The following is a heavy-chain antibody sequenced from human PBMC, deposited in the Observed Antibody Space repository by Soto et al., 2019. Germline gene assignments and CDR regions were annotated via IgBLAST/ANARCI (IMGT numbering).Heavy chain of an antibody. Sequence: QVQLVQSGAEVKKPGSSVKVSCKASGGTFSTYAISWVRQAPGQGLEWMGGIIPIFGTANYAQKFQGRVTITADESTSSAYMELSSLGSEDTVVYYGSADVGASARTFDYWGQGTLVTVSS. D-gene: IGHD1-26*01. J-gene: IGHJ4*02. CDR3: SADVGASARTFDY. CDR2: IIPIFGTA. CDR1: GGTFSTYA. V-gene: IGHV1-69*01.